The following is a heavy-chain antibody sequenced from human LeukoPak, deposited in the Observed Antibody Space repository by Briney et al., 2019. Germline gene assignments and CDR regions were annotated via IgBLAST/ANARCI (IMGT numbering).Heavy chain of an antibody. CDR2: ISSSSSTI. J-gene: IGHJ5*02. CDR1: GFTFSSYS. V-gene: IGHV3-48*01. Sequence: PGGSLRLSCAASGFTFSSYSMNWVRQAPGKGLEWVSYISSSSSTIYYADSVKGRFTISRDNAKNSLYLQMNSLRAEDTAVYYCARDRMVRGVWGFSNWFDPWGQGTLVTVSS. D-gene: IGHD3-10*01. CDR3: ARDRMVRGVWGFSNWFDP.